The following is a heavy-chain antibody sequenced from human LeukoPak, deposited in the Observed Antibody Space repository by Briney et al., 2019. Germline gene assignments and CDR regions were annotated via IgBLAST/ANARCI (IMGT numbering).Heavy chain of an antibody. CDR2: IYHSGST. D-gene: IGHD2-15*01. CDR3: ARTGCPSHCSGGRLNWFDP. J-gene: IGHJ5*02. CDR1: GYSISSGYY. V-gene: IGHV4-38-2*01. Sequence: SETLSLTCAVSGYSISSGYYWGWIRQPPGKGLEWIGSIYHSGSTYYNPSLKSRVTISVDTSKNQFSLKLSSVTAADTAVYYCARTGCPSHCSGGRLNWFDPWGQRTLVTVSS.